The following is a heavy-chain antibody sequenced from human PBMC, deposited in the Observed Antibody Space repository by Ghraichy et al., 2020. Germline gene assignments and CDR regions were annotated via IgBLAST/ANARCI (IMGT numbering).Heavy chain of an antibody. Sequence: SETLSLTCTVSGGSISSGSYYWSWIRQPAGKGLEWIGRIYTSGSTNYNPSLKSRVTISVDTSKNQFSLKLSPVTAADTAVYYCAREDIAAAGLNWFDPWGQGTLVTVSS. CDR1: GGSISSGSYY. D-gene: IGHD6-13*01. J-gene: IGHJ5*02. CDR2: IYTSGST. V-gene: IGHV4-61*02. CDR3: AREDIAAAGLNWFDP.